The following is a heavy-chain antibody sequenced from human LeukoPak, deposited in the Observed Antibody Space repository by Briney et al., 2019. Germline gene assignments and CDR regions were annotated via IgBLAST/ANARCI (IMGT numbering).Heavy chain of an antibody. V-gene: IGHV4-61*02. J-gene: IGHJ4*02. CDR1: GGSISSGSYC. CDR2: IYTSGST. D-gene: IGHD2-21*02. CDR3: AREAYCGGDCYSGFDY. Sequence: SETLSLTCTVSGGSISSGSYCWSWIRQPAGKGLEWIGRIYTSGSTNYNPSLKSRVTISVDTSKNRFSLKLSSVTAADTAVYYCAREAYCGGDCYSGFDYWGQGTLVTVSS.